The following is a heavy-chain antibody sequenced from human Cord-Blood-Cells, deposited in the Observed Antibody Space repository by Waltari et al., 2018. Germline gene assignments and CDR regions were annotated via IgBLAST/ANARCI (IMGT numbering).Heavy chain of an antibody. CDR1: GGSFSGYY. Sequence: QVQLQQWGAGLLKPSETLSLTCAVYGGSFSGYYWRWIRQPPGKGLEWIGEINHSGSTNYNPSLKSRVTISVDTSKNQFSLKLSSVTAADTAVYYCARVYYDFWSGYYRYFQHWGQGTLVTVSS. D-gene: IGHD3-3*01. J-gene: IGHJ1*01. CDR3: ARVYYDFWSGYYRYFQH. CDR2: INHSGST. V-gene: IGHV4-34*01.